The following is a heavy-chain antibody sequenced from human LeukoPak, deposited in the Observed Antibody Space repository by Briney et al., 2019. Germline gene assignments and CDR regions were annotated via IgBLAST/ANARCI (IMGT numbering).Heavy chain of an antibody. J-gene: IGHJ4*02. CDR3: ARQLGSGLDY. CDR2: ISYRGSI. D-gene: IGHD6-19*01. V-gene: IGHV4-39*01. Sequence: SETLSLTCTVSGGSINSDSYYWGWIRPPPGKGLEWIATISYRGSIYYNPSLKSRITISVDTSNNQISLRLRSVTAADTAVFYCARQLGSGLDYWGQGTPVTVSS. CDR1: GGSINSDSYY.